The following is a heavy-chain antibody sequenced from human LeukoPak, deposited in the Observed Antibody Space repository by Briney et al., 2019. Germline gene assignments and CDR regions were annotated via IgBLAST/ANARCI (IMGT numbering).Heavy chain of an antibody. CDR1: GFTLSDYY. CDR2: IYHSGST. D-gene: IGHD2-15*01. V-gene: IGHV4-30-2*01. Sequence: LRLSCAASGFTLSDYYMSWIRQPPGKGLEWIGYIYHSGSTYYNPSLKSRVTISVDRSKNQFSLNLSSVTAADTAVYYCAREGYCSGGSCDNWFDPWGQGTLVTVSS. J-gene: IGHJ5*02. CDR3: AREGYCSGGSCDNWFDP.